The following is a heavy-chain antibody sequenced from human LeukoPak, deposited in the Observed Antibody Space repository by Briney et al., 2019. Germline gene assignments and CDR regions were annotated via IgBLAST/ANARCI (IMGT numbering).Heavy chain of an antibody. CDR3: ASLGDIVVVVADNAFDI. V-gene: IGHV3-48*03. D-gene: IGHD2-15*01. Sequence: PGGSLRLACAASGFTLSSYEMNWFRQAPGKGLEWVSYISSSGSTIYYADSVKGRFTISRDNAKNSLYLQMNSLRAEDTAVYYCASLGDIVVVVADNAFDIWGQGTMVTVSS. CDR2: ISSSGSTI. CDR1: GFTLSSYE. J-gene: IGHJ3*02.